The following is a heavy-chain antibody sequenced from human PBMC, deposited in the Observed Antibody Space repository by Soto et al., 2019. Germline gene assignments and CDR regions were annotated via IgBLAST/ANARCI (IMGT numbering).Heavy chain of an antibody. CDR3: ASYVRGPDFYLDS. D-gene: IGHD3-10*02. CDR1: GFTFSTYA. Sequence: EVQLLESGGALVQPGGFLRLSCAASGFTFSTYAMSWVRQAPGKGLEWVSVISKNGDETYYADSVKGRFTISRDSSNNLLYLRMSSLRVEDTAVYYCASYVRGPDFYLDSWGQGTLVTVSS. V-gene: IGHV3-23*01. J-gene: IGHJ4*02. CDR2: ISKNGDET.